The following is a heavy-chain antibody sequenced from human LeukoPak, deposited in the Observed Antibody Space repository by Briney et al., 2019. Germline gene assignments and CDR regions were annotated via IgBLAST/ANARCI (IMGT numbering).Heavy chain of an antibody. J-gene: IGHJ3*02. D-gene: IGHD2-21*02. Sequence: GGSLRLSCAASGFTFSDYYMSWIRQAPGKGLEWVSYISSSGSTIYYADSVKGRFAISRDNAKNSLYLQMNSLRAEDTAVYYCARDVAYCGGDCYFSPNAFDIWGQGTMVTVSS. CDR3: ARDVAYCGGDCYFSPNAFDI. CDR2: ISSSGSTI. V-gene: IGHV3-11*01. CDR1: GFTFSDYY.